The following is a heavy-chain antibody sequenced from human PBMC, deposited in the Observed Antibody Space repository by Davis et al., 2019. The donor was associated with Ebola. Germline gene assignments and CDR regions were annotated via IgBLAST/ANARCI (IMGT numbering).Heavy chain of an antibody. CDR1: GGSFSGYY. D-gene: IGHD3-3*01. CDR3: ARGPFWSGYPLDY. J-gene: IGHJ4*02. CDR2: INHSGST. Sequence: GSLRLSCAVYGGSFSGYYWSWIRQPPGKGLEWIGEINHSGSTNYNPSLKCRVTISVDTSKNQFSLKLSSVTAADTAVYYCARGPFWSGYPLDYWGQGTLVTVSS. V-gene: IGHV4-34*01.